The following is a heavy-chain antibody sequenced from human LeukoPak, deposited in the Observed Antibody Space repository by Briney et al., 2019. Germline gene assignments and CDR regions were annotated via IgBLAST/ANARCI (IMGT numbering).Heavy chain of an antibody. CDR2: IYYSGST. Sequence: SETLSLTCTVSGGSISSSSYYWGWIRQPPGKGLEWIGSIYYSGSTYYNPSLKSRVTISVDTSKNQFSLKLSSVTAADTAVYYCARGSVVWGYWGQGTLVTVSS. V-gene: IGHV4-39*07. CDR1: GGSISSSSYY. CDR3: ARGSVVWGY. D-gene: IGHD3-16*01. J-gene: IGHJ4*02.